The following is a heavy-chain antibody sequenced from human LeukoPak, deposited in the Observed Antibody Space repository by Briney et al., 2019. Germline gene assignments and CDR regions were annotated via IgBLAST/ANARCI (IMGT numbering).Heavy chain of an antibody. CDR2: IYYSGST. D-gene: IGHD3-3*01. J-gene: IGHJ4*02. CDR3: ARTIPDRLFYFDY. V-gene: IGHV4-39*01. CDR1: GGSISSSGYY. Sequence: PSETLSLTCTVSGGSISSSGYYWGWIRQPPGKGLEWIGSIYYSGSTYYNPSLKSRVTISIDTSKNQFSLKLSSVTAADTAVCYCARTIPDRLFYFDYWGQGALVTVSS.